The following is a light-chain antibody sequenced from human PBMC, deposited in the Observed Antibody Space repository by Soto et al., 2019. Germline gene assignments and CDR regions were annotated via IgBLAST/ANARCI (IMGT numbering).Light chain of an antibody. CDR2: GAS. CDR1: QSVSSN. J-gene: IGKJ1*01. CDR3: QQYNSYSWT. Sequence: EIVMTQSPVTLSLSPEEIASLSCRASQSVSSNLAWYQQKPGQAPRLLIYGASTRATGIPARFSGSGSGTEFTLTISSLQSEDFAVYYCQQYNSYSWTFGQGTKVDIK. V-gene: IGKV3-15*01.